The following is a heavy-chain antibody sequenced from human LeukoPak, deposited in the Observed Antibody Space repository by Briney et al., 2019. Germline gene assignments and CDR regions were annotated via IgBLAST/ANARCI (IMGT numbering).Heavy chain of an antibody. V-gene: IGHV4-59*11. D-gene: IGHD4-17*01. CDR1: TDSFSSHY. CDR3: ARDVVTVTKGFDI. Sequence: SETLSLTCAISTDSFSSHYWTWIRQPPGKGLEWIGYISYIGSTNYNPSLKSRVTISIDTSKNQFSLRLSSVTAADTAVYYCARDVVTVTKGFDIWGQGTMVSVSS. CDR2: ISYIGST. J-gene: IGHJ3*02.